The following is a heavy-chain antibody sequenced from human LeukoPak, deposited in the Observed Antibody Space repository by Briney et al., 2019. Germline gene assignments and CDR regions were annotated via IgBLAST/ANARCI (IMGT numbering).Heavy chain of an antibody. D-gene: IGHD2-15*01. V-gene: IGHV4-39*07. CDR2: IHYSGST. CDR3: ARGYCSGGSCYSYYYYNYMDV. J-gene: IGHJ6*03. CDR1: GDSISGSSYY. Sequence: PSETLSLTCTVSGDSISGSSYYWGWIRQPPGKGLEWIGSIHYSGSTNYNPSLKSRVTISVDTSKNQFSLKLSSVTAADTAVYYCARGYCSGGSCYSYYYYNYMDVWGKGTTVTVSS.